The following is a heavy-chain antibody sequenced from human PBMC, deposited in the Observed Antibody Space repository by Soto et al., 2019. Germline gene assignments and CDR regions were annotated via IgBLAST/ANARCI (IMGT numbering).Heavy chain of an antibody. CDR1: GGSISSGDYY. CDR3: ARDAFYYDSRGPSSYYYYYGMDV. V-gene: IGHV4-30-4*01. J-gene: IGHJ6*02. Sequence: TLSLTCTVSGGSISSGDYYGSWIREPPGKGLEWIGYIYYSGSTYYNPSLKSRVTISVDTSKNQFSLKLSSVTAADTAVYYCARDAFYYDSRGPSSYYYYYGMDVLGQGTTVTVSS. D-gene: IGHD3-22*01. CDR2: IYYSGST.